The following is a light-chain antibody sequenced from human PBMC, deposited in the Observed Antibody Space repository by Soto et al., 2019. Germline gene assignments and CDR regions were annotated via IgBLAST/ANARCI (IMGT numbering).Light chain of an antibody. J-gene: IGKJ1*01. V-gene: IGKV3-11*01. Sequence: EIVFTQSPATLSLSPGERATLSCRASHSISSYLAWYQQKPGQAPRLLIYDASNRAAGIPARFSGSGSGTDFTLTISSLEPEDFALYYCQQRNSRTSITFGQGTKVDIK. CDR2: DAS. CDR1: HSISSY. CDR3: QQRNSRTSIT.